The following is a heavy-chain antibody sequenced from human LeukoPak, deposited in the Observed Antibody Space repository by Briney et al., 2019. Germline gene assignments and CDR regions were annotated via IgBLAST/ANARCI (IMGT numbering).Heavy chain of an antibody. V-gene: IGHV3-30*02. CDR2: IRYDGSNK. D-gene: IGHD4-17*01. Sequence: GGSLRLSCAASGFTFSSYGMHWVRQAPGKGLEWVAFIRYDGSNKYYADSVKGRFTISRDNSKNTLCLQMNSLRAEDTAVYYCAKDHDYGDYVNEFLDYWGQGTLVTVSS. CDR1: GFTFSSYG. J-gene: IGHJ4*02. CDR3: AKDHDYGDYVNEFLDY.